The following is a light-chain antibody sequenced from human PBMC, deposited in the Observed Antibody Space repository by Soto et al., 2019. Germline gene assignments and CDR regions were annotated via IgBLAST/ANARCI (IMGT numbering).Light chain of an antibody. J-gene: IGKJ4*01. Sequence: DIQMTQSPSSLSASVGDRVTITCQASQDIRNYLNWYQQKPGKAPKLLIYDASNLETGVPSRFSGSGSGTAFTFTISSLQPEDIATYYCQQYDNLPLTFGGGTKVEIK. V-gene: IGKV1-33*01. CDR1: QDIRNY. CDR3: QQYDNLPLT. CDR2: DAS.